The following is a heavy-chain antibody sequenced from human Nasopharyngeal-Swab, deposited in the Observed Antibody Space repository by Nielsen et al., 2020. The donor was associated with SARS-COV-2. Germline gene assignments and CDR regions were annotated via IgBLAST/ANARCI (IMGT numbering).Heavy chain of an antibody. Sequence: GESLKISCSVSGFTFSSYWMHWVRQLPGKGLVWVSRISTDGSGTNYADSVKGRFTVSRDNAKNTLYLQMNSLRAEDTAVYYCARREGFCSGGTCYLDYWGQGTLVTVSS. D-gene: IGHD2-15*01. CDR1: GFTFSSYW. CDR3: ARREGFCSGGTCYLDY. CDR2: ISTDGSGT. J-gene: IGHJ4*02. V-gene: IGHV3-74*01.